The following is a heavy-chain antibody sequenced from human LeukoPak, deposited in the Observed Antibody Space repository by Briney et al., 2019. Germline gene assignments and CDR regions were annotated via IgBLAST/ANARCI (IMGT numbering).Heavy chain of an antibody. D-gene: IGHD3-22*01. Sequence: GGSLRLSCAASGFTFSSYWMHWVRQAPGKGLEWVSRISNDGSSTSYADSVKGRFTISRDKAKNTLYLQMNSLRAEDTAVYYSARDRSSGYNWFDPWGQGTLVTVSS. CDR1: GFTFSSYW. V-gene: IGHV3-74*01. CDR3: ARDRSSGYNWFDP. J-gene: IGHJ5*02. CDR2: ISNDGSST.